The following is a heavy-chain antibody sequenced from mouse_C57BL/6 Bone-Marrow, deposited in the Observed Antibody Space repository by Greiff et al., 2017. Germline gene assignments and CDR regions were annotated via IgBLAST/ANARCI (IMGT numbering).Heavy chain of an antibody. Sequence: VQLKESGAELVRPGASVKLSCTASGFNIKDDYMHWVKQRPEQGLEWLGWIDPENGDTEYASKFQGKATITADTSSNTAYLQLSSLTSEDTAVYYCTTLFYYYGEGFAYWGQGTLVTVSA. CDR3: TTLFYYYGEGFAY. J-gene: IGHJ3*01. CDR2: IDPENGDT. CDR1: GFNIKDDY. D-gene: IGHD1-1*01. V-gene: IGHV14-4*01.